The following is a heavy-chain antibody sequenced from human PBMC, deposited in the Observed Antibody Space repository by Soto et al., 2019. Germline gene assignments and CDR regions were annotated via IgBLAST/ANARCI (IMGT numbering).Heavy chain of an antibody. CDR2: IYWDDAK. J-gene: IGHJ5*02. CDR3: AHSWNTYYDFWSGYYPHVTWFDP. Sequence: QITLKESGPTLVKPTQTLTLTCTFSGFSLSTSGVGVGWIRQPPGKALEWLALIYWDDAKRYSPSLKSRLTITTDTSKYQVVLTMTNMDPVDTATYYCAHSWNTYYDFWSGYYPHVTWFDPWGQGTLVTFSS. D-gene: IGHD3-3*01. CDR1: GFSLSTSGVG. V-gene: IGHV2-5*02.